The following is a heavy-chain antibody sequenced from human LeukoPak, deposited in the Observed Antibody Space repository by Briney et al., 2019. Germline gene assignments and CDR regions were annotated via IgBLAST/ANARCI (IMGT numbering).Heavy chain of an antibody. CDR1: GFTFSSYA. V-gene: IGHV3-23*01. CDR3: AKDSDDYGDLAPTYCFDY. CDR2: ISGSGGST. J-gene: IGHJ4*02. Sequence: AGGSLRLSCAASGFTFSSYAMSWVRQAPGKGLEWVSAISGSGGSTYYADSVKGRFTISRDNSKNTLYLQMNSLRAEDTAVYYCAKDSDDYGDLAPTYCFDYWGQGALVTVSS. D-gene: IGHD4-17*01.